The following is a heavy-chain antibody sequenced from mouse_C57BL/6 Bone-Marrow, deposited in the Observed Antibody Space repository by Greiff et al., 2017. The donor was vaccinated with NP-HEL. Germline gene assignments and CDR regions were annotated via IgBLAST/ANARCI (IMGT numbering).Heavy chain of an antibody. CDR2: IDPSDSYT. CDR1: GYTFPSYW. CDR3: ARDSNYAYWYFDV. D-gene: IGHD2-5*01. V-gene: IGHV1-69*01. Sequence: QVQLQQPGAELVMPGASVKLSCKASGYTFPSYWMHWVKQRPGQGLEWIGEIDPSDSYTNYNQKFKGQSTLTVDKSSSTAYMQLSSLTSEDSAVYYCARDSNYAYWYFDVWGTGTTVTVSS. J-gene: IGHJ1*03.